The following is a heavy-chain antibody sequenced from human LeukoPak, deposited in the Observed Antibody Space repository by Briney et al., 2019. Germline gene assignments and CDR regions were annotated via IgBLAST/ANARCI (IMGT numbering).Heavy chain of an antibody. CDR3: AAPGYCSGGSCYPNWFDP. CDR2: VNPNSGGT. D-gene: IGHD2-15*01. J-gene: IGHJ5*02. V-gene: IGHV1-2*06. Sequence: ASVKVSCKASGYTFTGYYMHWVRQAPGQGLEWMGRVNPNSGGTNYAQKFQGRVTMTRDTSISTAYMELSRLRSDDTAVYYCAAPGYCSGGSCYPNWFDPWGQGTLVTVSS. CDR1: GYTFTGYY.